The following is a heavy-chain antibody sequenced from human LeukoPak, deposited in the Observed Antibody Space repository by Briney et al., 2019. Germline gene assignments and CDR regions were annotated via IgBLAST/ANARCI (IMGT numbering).Heavy chain of an antibody. CDR3: ARGDSSSSNAFDI. CDR1: GGSISSGGYS. V-gene: IGHV4-30-2*01. J-gene: IGHJ3*02. CDR2: TYHSGGT. D-gene: IGHD6-13*01. Sequence: SETLSLTCAVSGGSISSGGYSWSWIRQPPGKGLEWIGYTYHSGGTYYNPSLKSRVTISVDRSKNQFSLKLSSVTAADTAVYYCARGDSSSSNAFDIWGQGTMVTVSS.